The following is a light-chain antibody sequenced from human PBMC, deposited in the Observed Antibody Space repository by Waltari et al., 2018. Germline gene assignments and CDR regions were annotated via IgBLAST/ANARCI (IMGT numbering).Light chain of an antibody. CDR3: QQRSNVLFA. Sequence: EIVMTQSPATLSVSPGERATLPCRASQSVSSTLAWYQQKPGQPPRLLIYGASTRATATPARFSGSGSGTEFTLAISSLQSEDFAVYYCQQRSNVLFAFGPGTKVDFK. J-gene: IGKJ3*01. CDR2: GAS. CDR1: QSVSST. V-gene: IGKV3D-15*01.